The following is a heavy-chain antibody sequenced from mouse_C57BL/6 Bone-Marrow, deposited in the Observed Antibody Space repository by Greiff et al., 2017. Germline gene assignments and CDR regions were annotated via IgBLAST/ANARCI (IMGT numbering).Heavy chain of an antibody. V-gene: IGHV1-81*01. Sequence: QVQLQQSGAELARPGASVKLSCKASGYTFTSYGISWVKQRTGQGLEWIGAIYPRSGSTYYNEKFKGKVTLTADKSSSTAYMGLRSLTSEDSAVYFCARGQLRLRPFFAYWGPGTLVTVSA. J-gene: IGHJ3*01. D-gene: IGHD3-2*02. CDR2: IYPRSGST. CDR3: ARGQLRLRPFFAY. CDR1: GYTFTSYG.